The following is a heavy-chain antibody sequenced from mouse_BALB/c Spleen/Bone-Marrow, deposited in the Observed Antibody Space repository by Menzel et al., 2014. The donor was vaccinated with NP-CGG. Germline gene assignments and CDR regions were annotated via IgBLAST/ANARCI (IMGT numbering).Heavy chain of an antibody. J-gene: IGHJ4*01. CDR1: GYTFTSYI. CDR3: ARRWFPYAMDY. CDR2: INPYNDGT. D-gene: IGHD2-3*01. V-gene: IGHV1-14*01. Sequence: VQLQQSGPELVKPGASVKMSCKASGYTFTSYIMHWVKQKPGQGLEWIGYINPYNDGTKYDEKFKGKATLTSDKSSSTAYMKLSSLTSEESAVYYCARRWFPYAMDYWGQGTSVTVSS.